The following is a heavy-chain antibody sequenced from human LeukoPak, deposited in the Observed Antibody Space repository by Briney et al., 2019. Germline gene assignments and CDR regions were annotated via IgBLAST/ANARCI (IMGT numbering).Heavy chain of an antibody. D-gene: IGHD3-16*02. CDR2: IYYSGST. Sequence: SETLSLTCTVSGGSISSSTYFWGWIRQPPGKGLEWIGTIYYSGSTYYNPSLKSRVTISVDTSKNQFSLKLSSVTAADTAVYCCARFILTFGGVIVPLDAFDIWGQGTMVTVSS. CDR1: GGSISSSTYF. CDR3: ARFILTFGGVIVPLDAFDI. V-gene: IGHV4-39*07. J-gene: IGHJ3*02.